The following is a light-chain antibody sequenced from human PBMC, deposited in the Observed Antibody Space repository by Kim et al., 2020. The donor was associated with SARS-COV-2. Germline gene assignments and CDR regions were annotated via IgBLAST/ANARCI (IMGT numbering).Light chain of an antibody. Sequence: SSELTQDPAVSVALGQTVRITCQGDSLRTYYASWYQQKPGQAPVVVFSCKNNRPSGIPDRFSGSSSGNTASLTITGAHAEDEGDFYCSSRVNIGNPWVFG. J-gene: IGLJ3*02. CDR2: CKN. V-gene: IGLV3-19*01. CDR3: SSRVNIGNPWV. CDR1: SLRTYY.